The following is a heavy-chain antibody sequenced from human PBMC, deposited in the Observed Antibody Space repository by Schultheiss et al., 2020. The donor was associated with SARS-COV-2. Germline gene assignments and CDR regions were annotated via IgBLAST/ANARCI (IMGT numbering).Heavy chain of an antibody. CDR2: ISSNGGST. Sequence: GGSLRLSCSASGFTFSSYAMHWVRQAPGKGLEYVSAISSNGGSTYYADSVKGRFTISRDNSKNTLYLQMNSLRAEDTAVYYCARDKLSEFAAIFDYWGQGTLVTVSS. CDR1: GFTFSSYA. D-gene: IGHD3-10*01. J-gene: IGHJ4*02. CDR3: ARDKLSEFAAIFDY. V-gene: IGHV3-64*04.